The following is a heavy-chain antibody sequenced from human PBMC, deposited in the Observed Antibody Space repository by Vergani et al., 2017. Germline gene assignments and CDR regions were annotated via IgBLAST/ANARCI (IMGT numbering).Heavy chain of an antibody. D-gene: IGHD2-2*01. CDR2: ISSSSSYR. Sequence: EVQLVESGGGLVKPGGSLRLSCAASGFTFSSYSMNWVRQAPGKGLEWVSSISSSSSYRYYADSVKGRFTISRDNAKNSLYLQMNSLRAADTAVYYCARTYCSSTSCYADNYYYYYMDVWGKGTTVTVSS. CDR1: GFTFSSYS. V-gene: IGHV3-21*01. CDR3: ARTYCSSTSCYADNYYYYYMDV. J-gene: IGHJ6*03.